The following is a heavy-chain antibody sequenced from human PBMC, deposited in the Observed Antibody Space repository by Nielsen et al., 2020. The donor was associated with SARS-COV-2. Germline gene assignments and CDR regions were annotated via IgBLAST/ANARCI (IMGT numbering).Heavy chain of an antibody. D-gene: IGHD1-26*01. CDR3: ARPNSGSYYSYFDY. Sequence: GGSLRLSCAASGFTFSSYAMHWVRQAPGKGLEWVAVISYDGSNKYYADSVKGRFTISRDNSKNTLYLQMNSLRAEDTAVYYCARPNSGSYYSYFDYWGQGTLVTVSS. V-gene: IGHV3-30-3*01. J-gene: IGHJ4*02. CDR2: ISYDGSNK. CDR1: GFTFSSYA.